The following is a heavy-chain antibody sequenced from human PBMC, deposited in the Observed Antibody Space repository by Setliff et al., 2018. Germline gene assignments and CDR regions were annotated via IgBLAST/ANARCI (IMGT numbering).Heavy chain of an antibody. CDR3: ARYRVVPAALNWFDP. D-gene: IGHD2-2*01. CDR2: IIPIFGTA. J-gene: IGHJ5*02. V-gene: IGHV1-69*06. Sequence: SVKVSCKASGGTFSSYAISWVRRAPGQGLEWMGRIIPIFGTANYAQKFQGRVTITADKSTSTAYMGLSSLRSEDTAVYYCARYRVVPAALNWFDPWGQGTLVTVSS. CDR1: GGTFSSYA.